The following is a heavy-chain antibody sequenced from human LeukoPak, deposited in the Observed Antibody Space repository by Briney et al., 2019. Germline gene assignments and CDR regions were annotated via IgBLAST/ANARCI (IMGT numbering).Heavy chain of an antibody. CDR2: ISWNSGNI. V-gene: IGHV3-9*01. CDR1: GFTFDDCA. J-gene: IGHJ6*02. D-gene: IGHD5-18*01. Sequence: GGSLRLSCAASGFTFDDCAMHWVRQAPGKGLEWVSGISWNSGNIGYADSVKGRFTISRDNAKNSLYLQMNSLRAEDTALYYCAKVNSYGPLYGMDVWGRGTTVTVSS. CDR3: AKVNSYGPLYGMDV.